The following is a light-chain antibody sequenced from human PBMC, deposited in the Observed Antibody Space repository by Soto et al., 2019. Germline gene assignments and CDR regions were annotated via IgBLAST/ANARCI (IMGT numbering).Light chain of an antibody. CDR2: DVT. CDR1: SSDVGGFNY. CDR3: YSYTSSSTLYV. Sequence: QSVLTQPASVSGSPGQSITISCTGTSSDVGGFNYVSWYQQHPGKAPKLMIYDVTDRPSGVCDRFSGSKSGDTAPLTISGLQTEDEADYYCYSYTSSSTLYVFGTGTKVTVL. J-gene: IGLJ1*01. V-gene: IGLV2-14*01.